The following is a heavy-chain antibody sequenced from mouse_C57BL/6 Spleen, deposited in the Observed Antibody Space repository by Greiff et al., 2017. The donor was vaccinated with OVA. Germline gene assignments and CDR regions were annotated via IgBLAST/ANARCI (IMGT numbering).Heavy chain of an antibody. V-gene: IGHV1-61*01. CDR3: ARGDPAFDV. CDR1: GYAFSSYW. Sequence: VQLQQSGAELVKPGASVKISCKASGYAFSSYWMNWVKQRPGKGLEWIGNIYPSDSETHYNQKFKDKATLTVDKSSSTAYMQLSSLTSEDSAVYYCARGDPAFDVWGTGTTVTVSS. CDR2: IYPSDSET. J-gene: IGHJ1*03.